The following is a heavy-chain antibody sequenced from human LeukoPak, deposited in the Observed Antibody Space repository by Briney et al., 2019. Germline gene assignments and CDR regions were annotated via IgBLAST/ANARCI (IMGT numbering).Heavy chain of an antibody. V-gene: IGHV1-2*02. D-gene: IGHD6-19*01. Sequence: ASVKVSCKASGYIFTDYYMHWVRQAPGQGLEWMGWINPNSGGTNYAQKFQDRVTMTRDTSISTAYMELNRLRSDDTAVYYCARVAICGWPNLPSDYWGQGTLVTVSS. CDR3: ARVAICGWPNLPSDY. J-gene: IGHJ4*02. CDR2: INPNSGGT. CDR1: GYIFTDYY.